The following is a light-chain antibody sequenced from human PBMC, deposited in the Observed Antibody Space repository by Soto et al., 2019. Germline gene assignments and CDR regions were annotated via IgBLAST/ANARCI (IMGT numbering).Light chain of an antibody. Sequence: DIQMTQSPSTLSASVGDTVTITCRASQSISSWLAWYQQKPGKAPKVLIYRASKLESGVPSRFSGSGSGTEFTLTISSLQPDDFATYYCQQYNSYSGTFGQGTKVDIK. CDR1: QSISSW. J-gene: IGKJ1*01. V-gene: IGKV1-5*03. CDR3: QQYNSYSGT. CDR2: RAS.